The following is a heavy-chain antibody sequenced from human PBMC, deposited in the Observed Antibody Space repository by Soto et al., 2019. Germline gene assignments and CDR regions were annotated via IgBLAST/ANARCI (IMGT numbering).Heavy chain of an antibody. CDR2: IYYSGST. Sequence: PSETLSLTCTVSGGSISSGDYYWSWIRQPPGKGLEWIGYIYYSGSTYYNPSLKSRVTISVDTSKNQSSLKLSSVTAADTAVYYCARGRDFWSGYYGYWGQGTLVTVSS. CDR3: ARGRDFWSGYYGY. D-gene: IGHD3-3*01. V-gene: IGHV4-30-4*01. CDR1: GGSISSGDYY. J-gene: IGHJ4*02.